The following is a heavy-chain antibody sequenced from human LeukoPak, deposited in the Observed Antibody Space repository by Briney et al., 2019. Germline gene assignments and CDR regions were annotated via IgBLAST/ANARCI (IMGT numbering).Heavy chain of an antibody. V-gene: IGHV4-39*07. CDR3: VRDYYDSSGYRGS. CDR1: GGSISSSSYY. J-gene: IGHJ5*02. D-gene: IGHD3-22*01. Sequence: SETLSLTCTVSGGSISSSSYYWGWIRQPPGKGLEWIGSIYYSGSTYYNPSLKSRVTISVDTSKNQFSLKLSSVTAADTAVYYCVRDYYDSSGYRGSWGQGTLVTVSS. CDR2: IYYSGST.